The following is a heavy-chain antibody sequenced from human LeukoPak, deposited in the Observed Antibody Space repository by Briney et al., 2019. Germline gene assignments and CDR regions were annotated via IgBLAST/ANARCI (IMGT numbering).Heavy chain of an antibody. V-gene: IGHV1-46*01. CDR1: GYTFTGYY. CDR2: INPSGGST. D-gene: IGHD4-11*01. J-gene: IGHJ6*03. CDR3: ARDSELTTVTTDPRYYYYYYMDV. Sequence: ASVNVSCKASGYTFTGYYMHWVRQAPGQGLEWMGIINPSGGSTSYAQKFQGRVTMTRDTSTSTVYMELSSLRSEDTAVYYCARDSELTTVTTDPRYYYYYYMDVWGKGTTVTISS.